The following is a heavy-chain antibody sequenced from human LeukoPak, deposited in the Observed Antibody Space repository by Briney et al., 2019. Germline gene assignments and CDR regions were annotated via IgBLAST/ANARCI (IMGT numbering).Heavy chain of an antibody. CDR1: GFTFSSYS. CDR3: ARVALGITMVQGVMVGTDY. J-gene: IGHJ4*02. CDR2: ISSSSSYI. Sequence: GGSLRLSCAASGFTFSSYSMNWVRQVPGKGLEWVSSISSSSSYIYYADSVKGRFTISRDNAKNSLYLQMNSLRSDDTAVYYCARVALGITMVQGVMVGTDYWGQGTLVTVSS. D-gene: IGHD3-10*01. V-gene: IGHV3-21*04.